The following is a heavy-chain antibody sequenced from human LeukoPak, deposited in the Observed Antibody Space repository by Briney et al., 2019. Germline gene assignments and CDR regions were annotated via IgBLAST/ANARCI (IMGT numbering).Heavy chain of an antibody. CDR2: IYHSGST. V-gene: IGHV4-4*02. J-gene: IGHJ5*02. CDR3: ASGVAAAGTDWFDP. D-gene: IGHD6-13*01. CDR1: GGSISSSNW. Sequence: PSETLSLTCAVSGGSISSSNWWSWVRPPPGKGLEWIGEIYHSGSTNYNPSLKSRVTISVDKSKNQFSLKLSSVTAADTAVYYCASGVAAAGTDWFDPWGQGTLVTVSS.